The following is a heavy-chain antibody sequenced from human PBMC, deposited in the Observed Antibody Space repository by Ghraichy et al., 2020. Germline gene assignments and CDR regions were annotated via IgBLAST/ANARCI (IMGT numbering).Heavy chain of an antibody. CDR3: ARDRMYSSGGQRYYGMDV. J-gene: IGHJ6*02. CDR1: GGSISPYY. D-gene: IGHD6-19*01. CDR2: IYYSGST. V-gene: IGHV4-59*01. Sequence: ETLSLTCTVSGGSISPYYWSWIRQPPGKGLEWVGYIYYSGSTNYNPSLKSRVTISLDTSKNQFSLKMGSVTAADAAVYYCARDRMYSSGGQRYYGMDVWGQGPTVTVSS.